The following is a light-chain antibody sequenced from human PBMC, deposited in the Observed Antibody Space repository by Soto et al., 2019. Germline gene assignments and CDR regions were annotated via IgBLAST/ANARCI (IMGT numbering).Light chain of an antibody. Sequence: QSALTQPASVSGSPGQSITISFTGTSSDVGAYNYVSWYQQHPGKAPKLMIFEVSDRPSGVSNRFSGSKSGNTASLTISGLHAEDEAEYYCSSYTSSNTLVFGGGTKVTVL. CDR2: EVS. CDR1: SSDVGAYNY. J-gene: IGLJ2*01. V-gene: IGLV2-14*01. CDR3: SSYTSSNTLV.